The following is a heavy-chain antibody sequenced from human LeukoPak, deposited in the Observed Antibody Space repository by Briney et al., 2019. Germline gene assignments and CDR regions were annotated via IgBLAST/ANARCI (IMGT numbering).Heavy chain of an antibody. CDR3: ARAPVTSCSGVLCYPFDY. V-gene: IGHV3-23*01. CDR2: TSSSDAGT. J-gene: IGHJ4*02. Sequence: PGGSLRLSCVASGFTLEDYGMSWVRQAPGKGLEWVSATSSSDAGTYHADSVRGRFTISRDNSKNTLYLQMNSLRAEDAAVYYCARAPVTSCSGVLCYPFDYWGQGTLVTVSS. D-gene: IGHD2-15*01. CDR1: GFTLEDYG.